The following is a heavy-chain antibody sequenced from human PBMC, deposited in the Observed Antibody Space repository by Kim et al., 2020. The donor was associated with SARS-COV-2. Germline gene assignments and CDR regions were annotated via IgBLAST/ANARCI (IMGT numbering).Heavy chain of an antibody. V-gene: IGHV3-21*01. CDR3: ARDAVGAHTLGAH. Sequence: GGSLRLSCAASGFTFSSYSMNWVRQAPGKGLEWVSSISSSSSYIYYADSVKGRFTISRDNAKNSLYLQMNSLRAEDTAVYYCARDAVGAHTLGAHWGQGTLVTVSS. CDR2: ISSSSSYI. D-gene: IGHD4-17*01. CDR1: GFTFSSYS. J-gene: IGHJ4*02.